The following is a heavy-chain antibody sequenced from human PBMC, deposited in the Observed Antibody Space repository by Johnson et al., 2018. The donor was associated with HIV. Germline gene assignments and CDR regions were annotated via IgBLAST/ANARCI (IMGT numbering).Heavy chain of an antibody. J-gene: IGHJ3*02. CDR1: GFTVSSNY. V-gene: IGHV3-66*01. D-gene: IGHD2-2*01. Sequence: EVQLVESGGGLVQPGGSLRLSCAVSGFTVSSNYMNWVRQAPGKGLEWVSVIYSGGITYYADSVKGRFTISRDNSKKMLYLQMNSLRAEETAVYHCARDLFPLVVPGAIGTGAFDIWGQGTKVTVSS. CDR3: ARDLFPLVVPGAIGTGAFDI. CDR2: IYSGGIT.